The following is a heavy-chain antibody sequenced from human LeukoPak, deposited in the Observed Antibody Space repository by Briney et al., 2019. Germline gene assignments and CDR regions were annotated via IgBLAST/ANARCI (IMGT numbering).Heavy chain of an antibody. CDR1: GFTFTNYA. J-gene: IGHJ4*02. D-gene: IGHD4-11*01. V-gene: IGHV3-33*01. Sequence: GGSLRLSCAASGFTFTNYAMHWVRQAPGKGLEWVAVIRHDGGQKYYADSVKGRFTISRDNTKNMLYLQMNSPRVEDTAVYHCARDPSLRVTLDYWGQGTLVTVSS. CDR2: IRHDGGQK. CDR3: ARDPSLRVTLDY.